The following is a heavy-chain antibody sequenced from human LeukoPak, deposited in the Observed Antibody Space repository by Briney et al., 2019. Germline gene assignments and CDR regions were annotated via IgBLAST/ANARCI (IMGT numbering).Heavy chain of an antibody. CDR1: GFTFRSYG. J-gene: IGHJ5*02. CDR2: IRYEGSSK. CDR3: AKDLLRDRWFGES. Sequence: GGSLRLSCAASGFTFRSYGMHWVRQAPDKGLEWVAFIRYEGSSKYYADSVKGRFTISRDNSKNILYLQMDSLRPEDTAVYYCAKDLLRDRWFGESWGQGTLVTVSS. D-gene: IGHD3-10*01. V-gene: IGHV3-30*02.